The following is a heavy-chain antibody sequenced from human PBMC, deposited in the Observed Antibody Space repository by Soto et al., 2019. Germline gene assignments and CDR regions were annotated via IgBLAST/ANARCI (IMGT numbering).Heavy chain of an antibody. Sequence: SETLSLTCAVSGGSISSGGYSWSWIRRPPGKGLEWIGYIYHGGTSNYNPSLKSRVTISVDRSKNQFSLKLSSVTAADTAVYYCARPGYDILTGQIDAFDIWGQGTMVTVSS. CDR1: GGSISSGGYS. CDR2: IYHGGTS. D-gene: IGHD3-9*01. CDR3: ARPGYDILTGQIDAFDI. V-gene: IGHV4-30-2*01. J-gene: IGHJ3*02.